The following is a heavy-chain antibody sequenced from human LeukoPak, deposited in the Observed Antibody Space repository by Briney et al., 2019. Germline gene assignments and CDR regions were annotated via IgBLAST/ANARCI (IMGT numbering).Heavy chain of an antibody. CDR3: ARGQDLWFGEFTYYFDY. CDR2: IKQDGSEK. CDR1: GFTFSSYW. J-gene: IGHJ4*02. D-gene: IGHD3-10*01. Sequence: PGGSLRLSCAASGFTFSSYWMSWVRQAPGKGLEWVANIKQDGSEKYYVDSVKGRFTISRDNAKNSLYLQMNSLRAEDTAVYYCARGQDLWFGEFTYYFDYWGQGTLVTASS. V-gene: IGHV3-7*01.